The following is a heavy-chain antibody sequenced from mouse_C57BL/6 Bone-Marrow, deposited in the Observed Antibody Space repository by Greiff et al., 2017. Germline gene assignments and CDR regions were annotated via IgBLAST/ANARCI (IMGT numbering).Heavy chain of an antibody. Sequence: EVQLQQSGAELVRPGASVKLSCTASGFNIKDDYMHWVKQRPDQGLEWMGWIDPENGDTEYASKFQGKATITADTSSNTAYLQLSSLTSEDTAVYYCTTWIVAHDFDYWGQGTTLTVSS. J-gene: IGHJ2*01. D-gene: IGHD1-1*01. CDR1: GFNIKDDY. V-gene: IGHV14-4*01. CDR2: IDPENGDT. CDR3: TTWIVAHDFDY.